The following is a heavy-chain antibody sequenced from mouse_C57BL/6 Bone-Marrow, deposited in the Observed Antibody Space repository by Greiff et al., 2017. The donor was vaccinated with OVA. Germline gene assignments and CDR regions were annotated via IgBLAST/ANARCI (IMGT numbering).Heavy chain of an antibody. J-gene: IGHJ1*03. Sequence: VKLVESGPGLVQPSQSLSITCTVSGFSLTSYGVHWVRQPPGKGLEWLGVIWSGGSTDYNAAFISRLSISKDNSKSQVFFKMNSLQADDTAIYYCAKNSLGWYFDVWGTGTTVTVSS. V-gene: IGHV2-4*01. CDR3: AKNSLGWYFDV. CDR2: IWSGGST. CDR1: GFSLTSYG. D-gene: IGHD6-2*01.